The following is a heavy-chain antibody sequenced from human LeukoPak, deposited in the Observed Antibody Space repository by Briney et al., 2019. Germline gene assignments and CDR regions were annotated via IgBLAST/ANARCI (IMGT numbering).Heavy chain of an antibody. J-gene: IGHJ4*02. Sequence: SETLSLTCTFSGGSISSYYWSWIRQPPGKGLEWIGYIYYSGSTDSNPSLKSRVTISVDTSKNQISLKLSSVTAADTAVYYCARTYCRGGSCHFDNRGQGTLVTVSS. V-gene: IGHV4-59*08. D-gene: IGHD2-15*01. CDR1: GGSISSYY. CDR3: ARTYCRGGSCHFDN. CDR2: IYYSGST.